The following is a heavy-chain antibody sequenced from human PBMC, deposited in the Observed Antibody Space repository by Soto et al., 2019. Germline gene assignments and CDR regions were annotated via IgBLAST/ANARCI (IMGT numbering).Heavy chain of an antibody. D-gene: IGHD7-27*01. Sequence: SQTLSLTCAISGDSVSSNSAAWNRIRQSPSRGLEWLGRTYYRSKWYNDYAVSVKSRITINPDTSKNQFYLQLNSVTPEDAAVYYCARAVLGDGTGDFDYWGQGTLVTVSS. J-gene: IGHJ4*02. CDR1: GDSVSSNSAA. V-gene: IGHV6-1*01. CDR2: TYYRSKWYN. CDR3: ARAVLGDGTGDFDY.